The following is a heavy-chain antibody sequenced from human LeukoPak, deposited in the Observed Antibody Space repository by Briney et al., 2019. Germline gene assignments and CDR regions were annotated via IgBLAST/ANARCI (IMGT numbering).Heavy chain of an antibody. D-gene: IGHD3-16*01. J-gene: IGHJ4*03. V-gene: IGHV1-2*02. CDR3: ARGGSRWVSPLET. CDR1: GYTFTGYY. CDR2: INPNSGGT. Sequence: ASVKVSCKASGYTFTGYYMHWVRQAPGQGLEWMGWINPNSGGTNYAQKFQGRVAMTSDSSTATAYVDLSRLRSEDTAVFYCARGGSRWVSPLETWGQGTLVTVSS.